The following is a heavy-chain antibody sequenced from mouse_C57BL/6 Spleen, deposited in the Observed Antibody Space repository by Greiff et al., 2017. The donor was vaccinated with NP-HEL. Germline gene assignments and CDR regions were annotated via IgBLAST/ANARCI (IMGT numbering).Heavy chain of an antibody. J-gene: IGHJ3*01. Sequence: QVQLQQSGAELVKPGASVKISCKASGYAFSSYWMNWVKQRPGKGLEWIGQIYPGDGDTNYNGKFKGKATLTADKSSSTAYMQLSSLTSEDSAVYFCARGGYYGSSYPGWFAYWGQGTLVTVSA. CDR3: ARGGYYGSSYPGWFAY. V-gene: IGHV1-80*01. CDR1: GYAFSSYW. CDR2: IYPGDGDT. D-gene: IGHD1-1*01.